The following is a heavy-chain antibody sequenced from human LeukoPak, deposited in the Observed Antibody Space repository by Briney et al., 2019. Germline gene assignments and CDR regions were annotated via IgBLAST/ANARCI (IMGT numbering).Heavy chain of an antibody. CDR3: TRTSSGWYGNRPGQYYSDY. CDR1: GGSISSYY. V-gene: IGHV4-59*01. J-gene: IGHJ4*02. CDR2: IYYSGNT. D-gene: IGHD6-19*01. Sequence: SETLSLTCTVSGGSISSYYWSWIRQPPGKGLEWIGYIYYSGNTNYNPSLKSRFTISVDTSKNQLSLKLSSVTAADTAVYYCTRTSSGWYGNRPGQYYSDYWGQGTRVTVSS.